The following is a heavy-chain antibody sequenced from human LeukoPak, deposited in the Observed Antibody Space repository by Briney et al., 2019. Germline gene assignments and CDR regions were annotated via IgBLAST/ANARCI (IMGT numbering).Heavy chain of an antibody. J-gene: IGHJ3*01. Sequence: SLRLSCAASGFTFDDYAMLWVRQAPGKCLEWVAGISWNSGSMGYADSVKGRFTISRDNAKNSLFLQMNSLRAEDTALYYCAKDKGARSLAGAFDFWGQGTMVTVSS. CDR1: GFTFDDYA. V-gene: IGHV3-9*01. CDR2: ISWNSGSM. CDR3: AKDKGARSLAGAFDF.